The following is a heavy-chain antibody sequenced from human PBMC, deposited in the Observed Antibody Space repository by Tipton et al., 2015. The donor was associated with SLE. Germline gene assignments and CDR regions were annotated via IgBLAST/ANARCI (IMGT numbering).Heavy chain of an antibody. CDR3: ASGDYYYYGMDV. CDR1: GGSISSHY. V-gene: IGHV4-59*11. CDR2: ILYSGST. J-gene: IGHJ6*02. D-gene: IGHD3-10*01. Sequence: TLSLTCTVFGGSISSHYWSWIRQPPGKGLEWIGYILYSGSTNYNPSLKSRVTISVDTSKNQFSLKLSSVTAADTAVYYCASGDYYYYGMDVWGQGTTVTVSS.